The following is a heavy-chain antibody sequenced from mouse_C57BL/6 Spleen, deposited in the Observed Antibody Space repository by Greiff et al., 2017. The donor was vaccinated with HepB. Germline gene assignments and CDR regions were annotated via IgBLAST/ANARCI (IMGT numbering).Heavy chain of an antibody. CDR3: TREGDGNHGEFDY. CDR2: ISSGGDYI. J-gene: IGHJ2*01. CDR1: GFTFSSYA. D-gene: IGHD2-1*01. V-gene: IGHV5-9-1*02. Sequence: EVMLVESGEGLVKPGGSLKLSCAASGFTFSSYAMSWVRQTPEKRLEWVAYISSGGDYIYYADTVKGRFTISRDNARNTLYLQMSSLKSEDTAMYYCTREGDGNHGEFDYWGQGTTLTVSS.